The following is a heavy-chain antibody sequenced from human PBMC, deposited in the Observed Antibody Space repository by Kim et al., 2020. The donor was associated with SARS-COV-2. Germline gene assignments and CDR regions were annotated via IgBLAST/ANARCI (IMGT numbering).Heavy chain of an antibody. D-gene: IGHD3-22*01. CDR2: IYYSGST. Sequence: SETLSLTCTVSGGSISSYYWSWIRQPPGKGLEWIGYIYYSGSTNYNPSLKSRVTISVDTSKNQFSLKLSSVTAADTAVYYCARVGDSSGLGAFDIWGQGTMVTVSS. CDR3: ARVGDSSGLGAFDI. V-gene: IGHV4-59*01. J-gene: IGHJ3*02. CDR1: GGSISSYY.